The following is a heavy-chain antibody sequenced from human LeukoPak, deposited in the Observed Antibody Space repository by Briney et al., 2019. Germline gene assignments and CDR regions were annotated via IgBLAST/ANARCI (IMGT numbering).Heavy chain of an antibody. J-gene: IGHJ4*02. V-gene: IGHV1-18*01. Sequence: ASVKVSRKASGYTFTSYGISWVRQAPGQGLEWMGWISAYNGNTNYAQKLQGRVTMTTDTSTSTAYMELRSLRSDDTAVYYCARDRDDSSGYYFPYFDYWGQGTLVTVSS. CDR2: ISAYNGNT. CDR1: GYTFTSYG. CDR3: ARDRDDSSGYYFPYFDY. D-gene: IGHD3-22*01.